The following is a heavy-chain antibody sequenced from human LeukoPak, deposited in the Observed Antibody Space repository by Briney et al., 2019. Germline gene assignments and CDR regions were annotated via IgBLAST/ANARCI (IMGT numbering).Heavy chain of an antibody. J-gene: IGHJ4*02. CDR2: IWYDGSNK. Sequence: ERSLRLSCAAAGFTFSNYAMYWVRQAPGKGLEWVAIIWYDGSNKYYADSVKGRFTISRDNSENTVYLQMSSLRAEDTAVYYCARAGRGLAASDWGQGTLVTVSS. V-gene: IGHV3-33*07. D-gene: IGHD3/OR15-3a*01. CDR1: GFTFSNYA. CDR3: ARAGRGLAASD.